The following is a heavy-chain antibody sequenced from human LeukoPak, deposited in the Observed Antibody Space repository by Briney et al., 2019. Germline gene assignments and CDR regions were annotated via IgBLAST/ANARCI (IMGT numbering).Heavy chain of an antibody. V-gene: IGHV3-23*01. CDR1: GFTFSSYA. D-gene: IGHD4-17*01. J-gene: IGHJ6*02. Sequence: PGGSLRLSCAASGFTFSSYAMSWVRQAPGKGLEWVSAISGSGGSTYYADSVKGRFTISRDNSKNTLYLQMNSLRAEDTAVYYCSKVVGELTTDTARVSSYYYGMDVWGQGTTVTVSS. CDR3: SKVVGELTTDTARVSSYYYGMDV. CDR2: ISGSGGST.